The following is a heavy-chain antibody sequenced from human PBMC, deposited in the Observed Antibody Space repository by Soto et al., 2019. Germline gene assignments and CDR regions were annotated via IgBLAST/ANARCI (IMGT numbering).Heavy chain of an antibody. CDR3: ARSDTAMEIFDY. V-gene: IGHV5-51*01. D-gene: IGHD5-18*01. CDR1: GYSFTSYW. J-gene: IGHJ4*02. CDR2: IYPGDSDT. Sequence: EVQLVQSGAEVKKPGESLKISCKGSGYSFTSYWIGWVRQMPGKGLELMGIIYPGDSDTRYIPSFQGQFPSSSDKSISTAYLQWSSLKASDTAMYYCARSDTAMEIFDYWGQGTLVTVSS.